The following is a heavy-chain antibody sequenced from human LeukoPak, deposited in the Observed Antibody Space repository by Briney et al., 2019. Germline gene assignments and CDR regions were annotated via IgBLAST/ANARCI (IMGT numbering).Heavy chain of an antibody. J-gene: IGHJ5*02. D-gene: IGHD2-2*01. CDR3: ARDRRYCSSTSCYWFDP. CDR1: GYTFTGYY. CDR2: INPNSGGT. Sequence: ASVKVSCKASGYTFTGYYMHWVRQAPGQGLEWMGWINPNSGGTNYAQKFQGRVTMTRDTSISTAYMELSRLRSDDTAAYYCARDRRYCSSTSCYWFDPWGQGTLVTVSS. V-gene: IGHV1-2*02.